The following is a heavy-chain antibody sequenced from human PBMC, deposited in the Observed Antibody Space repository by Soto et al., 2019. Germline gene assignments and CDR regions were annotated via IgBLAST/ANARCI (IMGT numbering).Heavy chain of an antibody. D-gene: IGHD6-6*01. CDR2: ISYDGSNK. V-gene: IGHV3-30-3*01. Sequence: QVQLVESGGGVVQPGRSLRLSCAASGFTFSSYAMHWVRQAPGKGLEWVAVISYDGSNKYYADSVKGRFTISRDNSKNTLYLQMNSLRAEDTAVYYCARDGPQTPRAARVYGMDVWGQGPTVTVSS. CDR1: GFTFSSYA. J-gene: IGHJ6*02. CDR3: ARDGPQTPRAARVYGMDV.